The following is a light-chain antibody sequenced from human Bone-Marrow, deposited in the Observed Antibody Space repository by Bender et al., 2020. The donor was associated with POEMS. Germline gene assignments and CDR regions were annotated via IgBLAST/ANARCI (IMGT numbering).Light chain of an antibody. CDR2: EDS. CDR1: IRDFGSYNF. CDR3: CSYAGTHVV. J-gene: IGLJ2*01. V-gene: IGLV2-23*01. Sequence: QSALTQPASVSGSPGQSITISCTGNIRDFGSYNFVSWYQQHPGKAPKLLIYEDSERPSGVSSRFSGSRSGNTASLTISGLQAEDEADYYCCSYAGTHVVFGGGTKLTVL.